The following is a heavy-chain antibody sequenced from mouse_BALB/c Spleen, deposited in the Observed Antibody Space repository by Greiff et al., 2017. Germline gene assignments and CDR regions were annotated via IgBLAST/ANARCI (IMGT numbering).Heavy chain of an antibody. D-gene: IGHD2-12*01. J-gene: IGHJ4*01. CDR2: IRSKSNNYAT. CDR1: GFTFNTYA. Sequence: EVKLVESGGGLVQPKGSLKLSCAASGFTFNTYAMNWVRQAPGKGLEWVARIRSKSNNYATYYADSVKDRFTISRDDSQSMLYLQMNNLKTEDTAMYYCVSGYRAMDYWGQGTSVTVSS. CDR3: VSGYRAMDY. V-gene: IGHV10-1*02.